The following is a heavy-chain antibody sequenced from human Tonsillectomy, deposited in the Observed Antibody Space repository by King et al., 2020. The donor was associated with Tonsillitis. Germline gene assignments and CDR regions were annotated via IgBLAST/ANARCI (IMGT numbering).Heavy chain of an antibody. J-gene: IGHJ6*02. CDR2: IYTRGST. D-gene: IGHD6-19*01. Sequence: QLQESGPGLVKPSETLSLTCTVSGGSISSYYWTWIRQPAGKGLEWVGRIYTRGSTNYNPSLKSRVTMSVDTSKNQFSLKLSSVTAADTALYYCARGYSSGWYDVMDVWGQGTTVTVSS. CDR1: GGSISSYY. CDR3: ARGYSSGWYDVMDV. V-gene: IGHV4-4*07.